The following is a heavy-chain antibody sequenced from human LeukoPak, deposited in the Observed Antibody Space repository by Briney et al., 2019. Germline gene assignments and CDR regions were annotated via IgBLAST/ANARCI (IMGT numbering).Heavy chain of an antibody. CDR1: GFTFSSYS. CDR2: ISSSSSTI. Sequence: GGPLRLSCAASGFTFSSYSMNWVRQAPGKGLEWVSYISSSSSTIYYADSVKGRFTISRDNAKNSLYLQMNSLRAEDTAVYYCATPFDYVWGGGAFDIWGQGTMVTVSS. V-gene: IGHV3-48*01. J-gene: IGHJ3*02. D-gene: IGHD3-16*01. CDR3: ATPFDYVWGGGAFDI.